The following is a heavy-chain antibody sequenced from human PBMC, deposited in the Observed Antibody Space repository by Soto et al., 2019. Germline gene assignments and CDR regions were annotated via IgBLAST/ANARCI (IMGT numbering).Heavy chain of an antibody. CDR1: GASISSSY. Sequence: SETLSLTCTVSGASISSSYWSWIRQSPGKGLEWIGYVYYSGSTNYNPSLKSRVTISVDTSKNQFSLKLSSVTAADTAVYYCARGYYDSSGQSNNFDIWGHVTMVTVSS. J-gene: IGHJ3*02. CDR2: VYYSGST. CDR3: ARGYYDSSGQSNNFDI. D-gene: IGHD3-22*01. V-gene: IGHV4-59*01.